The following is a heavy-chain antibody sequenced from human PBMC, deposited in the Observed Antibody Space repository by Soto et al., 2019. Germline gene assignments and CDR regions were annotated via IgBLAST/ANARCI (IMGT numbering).Heavy chain of an antibody. CDR3: ARIPHYSDTYYMDS. D-gene: IGHD3-10*01. Sequence: ESGPTLVNPTQTLTLTCTFSGFSLSTTGTCVTWIRQPPGKALEWLALIDWDNNKYYSTSLKTRLTISEDTSKNQVVLTMTNMEPVDTATYYCARIPHYSDTYYMDSWGQGTVVTVSS. CDR1: GFSLSTTGTC. V-gene: IGHV2-70*01. CDR2: IDWDNNK. J-gene: IGHJ4*02.